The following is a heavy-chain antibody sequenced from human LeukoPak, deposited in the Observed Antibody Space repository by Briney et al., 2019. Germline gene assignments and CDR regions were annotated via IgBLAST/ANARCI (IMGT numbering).Heavy chain of an antibody. V-gene: IGHV4-34*01. D-gene: IGHD3-22*01. J-gene: IGHJ4*02. CDR3: ARVTTGGYYNY. CDR1: GGSFSGYY. Sequence: SETLSLTCAVYGGSFSGYYWSWIRQPPGKGLEWIGEINHSGSTNYNPSLKSRVTISVDTSKNQFSLKLSSVTAADTAVYYCARVTTGGYYNYWGQGTLVTVSS. CDR2: INHSGST.